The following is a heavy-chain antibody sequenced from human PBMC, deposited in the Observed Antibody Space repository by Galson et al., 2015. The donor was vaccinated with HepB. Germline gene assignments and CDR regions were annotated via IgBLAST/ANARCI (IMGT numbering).Heavy chain of an antibody. CDR2: ISYDGSNK. CDR1: GFTFSSYG. Sequence: SLRLSCAASGFTFSSYGMHWVRQAPGKGLEWVAVISYDGSNKYYADSVKGRFTISRDNSKSTLYLQMNSLRAEDTAVYYCAKEYGDYVYWGQGTLVTVSS. J-gene: IGHJ4*02. V-gene: IGHV3-30*18. D-gene: IGHD4-17*01. CDR3: AKEYGDYVY.